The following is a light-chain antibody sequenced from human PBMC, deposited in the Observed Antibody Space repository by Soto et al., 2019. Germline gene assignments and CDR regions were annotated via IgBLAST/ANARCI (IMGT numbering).Light chain of an antibody. CDR2: DVS. J-gene: IGLJ1*01. Sequence: QSVLTQPPSVSGSPGLSVTISCTGTSSDVGSYNRVSWYQQPPGTAPKLMIYDVSNRPSGVPDRFSGSKSGNTASLTIFGLQAEDEADYYCSSFTSSSTYVFGTGTKVTVL. V-gene: IGLV2-18*02. CDR3: SSFTSSSTYV. CDR1: SSDVGSYNR.